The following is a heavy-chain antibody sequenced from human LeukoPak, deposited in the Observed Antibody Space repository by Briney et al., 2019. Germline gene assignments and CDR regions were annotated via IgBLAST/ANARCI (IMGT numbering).Heavy chain of an antibody. J-gene: IGHJ3*02. CDR1: GGSFSGYY. Sequence: ASETLSLTCAVYGGSFSGYYWSWIRQPPGKGLEWIGEINHSGSTNYNPSLKSRVTISVDTSKNQFSLKLSSVTAADTAVYYCAREWDIVVMQVFDIWGQGTMVTVSS. D-gene: IGHD2-15*01. CDR2: INHSGST. V-gene: IGHV4-34*01. CDR3: AREWDIVVMQVFDI.